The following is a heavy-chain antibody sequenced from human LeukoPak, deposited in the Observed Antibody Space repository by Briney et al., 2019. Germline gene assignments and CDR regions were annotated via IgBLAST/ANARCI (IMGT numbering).Heavy chain of an antibody. Sequence: PGGSLRLSCAASGFTFSSYAMSWVRQAPGKGLEWVSAISGSGGSTYYADSVKGRFTISRDNSKNTLYLQMNSLRAEDTAVYYCAKGQAGELLGGAMDVWGKGTTVTVSS. CDR2: ISGSGGST. D-gene: IGHD3-10*01. J-gene: IGHJ6*04. V-gene: IGHV3-23*01. CDR1: GFTFSSYA. CDR3: AKGQAGELLGGAMDV.